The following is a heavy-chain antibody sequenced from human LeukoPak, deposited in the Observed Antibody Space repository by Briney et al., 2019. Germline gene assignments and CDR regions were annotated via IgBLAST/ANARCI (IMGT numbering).Heavy chain of an antibody. D-gene: IGHD3-16*02. CDR2: VDPEDGET. J-gene: IGHJ4*02. CDR3: ATGYDYVWGSYPSLGY. V-gene: IGHV1-69-2*01. Sequence: ASVKVSCKTSGGAFSTHTINWVRQAPGKGLELMGLVDPEDGETIYAEKFQGRVTITADTSTDTAYMELSSLRSEDTAVYYCATGYDYVWGSYPSLGYWGQGTLVTVSS. CDR1: GGAFSTHT.